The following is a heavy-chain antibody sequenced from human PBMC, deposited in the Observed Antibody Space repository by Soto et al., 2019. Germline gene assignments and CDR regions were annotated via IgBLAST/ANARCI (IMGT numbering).Heavy chain of an antibody. J-gene: IGHJ5*01. V-gene: IGHV1-69*01. CDR3: GTRVSISGVVISWFDP. CDR1: GGTFSSYS. CDR2: IVPILGTV. D-gene: IGHD3-3*01. Sequence: QVQLVQSGAEVKEPGSSVKVSCKASGGTFSSYSISWVRQAPGQGLEWMGGIVPILGTVQYAQMFQGRLTITANEPRSTASMGLTGPESDATALYYCGTRVSISGVVISWFDPWGRGTLVTVSS.